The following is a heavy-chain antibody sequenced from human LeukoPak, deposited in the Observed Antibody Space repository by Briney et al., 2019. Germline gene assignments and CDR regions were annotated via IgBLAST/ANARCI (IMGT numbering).Heavy chain of an antibody. Sequence: PGGSLRLSCAASGFTFSSHAMSWVRQAPGKGLEWVSAINGSGSSTYCADSVKGRVSISRDNSKNTLYLQMNSLRVEDTALYYCARDFWDDFEYFDLWGRGTLVTVSS. CDR1: GFTFSSHA. D-gene: IGHD3-3*01. J-gene: IGHJ2*01. CDR2: INGSGSST. CDR3: ARDFWDDFEYFDL. V-gene: IGHV3-23*01.